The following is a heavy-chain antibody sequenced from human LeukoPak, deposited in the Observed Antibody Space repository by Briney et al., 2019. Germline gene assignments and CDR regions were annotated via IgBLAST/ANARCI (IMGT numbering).Heavy chain of an antibody. Sequence: LVASVKVSCKASGYIFTDYYIHWIRQAPGQGLEWMGWIDPNSGGTHHAPNFQGRATMTRDTSSSTVYMDLSRLRSADTAIYYCARSRTPFYYYGVHVWGLGTSVTVSS. D-gene: IGHD1-1*01. CDR2: IDPNSGGT. V-gene: IGHV1-2*02. CDR3: ARSRTPFYYYGVHV. J-gene: IGHJ6*02. CDR1: GYIFTDYY.